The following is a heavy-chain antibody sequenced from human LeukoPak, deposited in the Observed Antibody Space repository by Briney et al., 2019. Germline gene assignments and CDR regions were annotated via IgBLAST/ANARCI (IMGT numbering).Heavy chain of an antibody. V-gene: IGHV3-30-3*01. J-gene: IGHJ5*02. Sequence: GGSLRLSCAASGFTFSSYAMHWVRQAPGKGLEWVAVISYDGSNKYYADSVKGRFTISRGNSKNTLYLQMNSLRAEDTAVYYCAHTDSYYFDSGMVSWGQGALVTVSS. CDR3: AHTDSYYFDSGMVS. CDR2: ISYDGSNK. D-gene: IGHD3-22*01. CDR1: GFTFSSYA.